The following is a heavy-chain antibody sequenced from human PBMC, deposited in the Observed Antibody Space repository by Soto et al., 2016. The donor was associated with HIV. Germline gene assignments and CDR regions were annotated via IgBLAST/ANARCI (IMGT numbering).Heavy chain of an antibody. CDR2: ISGSGGST. CDR1: GFTFSSYA. CDR3: AKLYSSGRWYFDL. V-gene: IGHV3-23*01. D-gene: IGHD6-19*01. Sequence: EVQLLESGGGLVQPGGSLRLSCAASGFTFSSYAMSWVRQAPGKGLGWVSAISGSGGSTYYADSVKGRFTISRDNSKNTLYLQMNSLRAEDTAVYYCAKLYSSGRWYFDLWGRGTLVTVSS. J-gene: IGHJ2*01.